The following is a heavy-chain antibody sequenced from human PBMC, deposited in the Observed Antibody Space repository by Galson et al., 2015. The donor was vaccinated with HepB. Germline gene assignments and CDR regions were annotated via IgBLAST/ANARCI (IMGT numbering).Heavy chain of an antibody. Sequence: SLRLSCAASGVTFDLYAMHWVRQAPGKGLEWVAVISHDDSKKYFGESVKGRFTISRDNFKKTLNLEMNSLRAEDTALYYCANGGGVGTNTEPDAFDSWGQGTMVTVSS. CDR3: ANGGGVGTNTEPDAFDS. CDR2: ISHDDSKK. D-gene: IGHD5-24*01. J-gene: IGHJ3*02. CDR1: GVTFDLYA. V-gene: IGHV3-30*18.